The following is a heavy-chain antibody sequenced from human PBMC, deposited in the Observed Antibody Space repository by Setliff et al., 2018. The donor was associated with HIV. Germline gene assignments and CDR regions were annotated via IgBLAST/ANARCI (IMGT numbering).Heavy chain of an antibody. CDR1: GGSISSSSYY. Sequence: PSETLSLTCTVSGGSISSSSYYWGWIRQPPGKVLEWIGSIYYSGSTYYNPSLQSRATISIATSKNQFSLQLDSGTAADMALYFWAGGRGTWIPDSSWFDSWGQGTLVTVSS. V-gene: IGHV4-39*01. J-gene: IGHJ5*01. CDR3: AGGRGTWIPDSSWFDS. CDR2: IYYSGST. D-gene: IGHD3-16*01.